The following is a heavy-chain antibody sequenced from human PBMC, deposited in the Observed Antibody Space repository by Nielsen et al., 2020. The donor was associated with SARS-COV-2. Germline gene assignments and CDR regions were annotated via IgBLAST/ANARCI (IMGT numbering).Heavy chain of an antibody. V-gene: IGHV4-31*03. CDR3: AREATVTIFDY. CDR2: IYYSGST. D-gene: IGHD4-17*01. CDR1: GGSISSGGYY. J-gene: IGHJ4*02. Sequence: SETLSLTCTVSGGSISSGGYYWSWIRQHPGKGLEWIGYIYYSGSTYYNPSLKSRVTISVDTSKSQFSLKLSSVTAADTAVYYCAREATVTIFDYWGQGTLVTVSS.